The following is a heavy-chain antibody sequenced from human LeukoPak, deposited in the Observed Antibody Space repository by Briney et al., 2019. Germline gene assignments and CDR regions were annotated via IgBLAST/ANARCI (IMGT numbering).Heavy chain of an antibody. CDR2: IHGTGNT. CDR1: GASISSGYY. Sequence: SETLSLTCAVSGASISSGYYWAWVRQPPGKGLEWIASIHGTGNTYYNPSLKGRVTMSLDTSKNHFSLTLRSVTAADTAVYFCVSGSGHLFDDWGHGTLVTVFS. D-gene: IGHD2-15*01. V-gene: IGHV4-38-2*01. J-gene: IGHJ4*01. CDR3: VSGSGHLFDD.